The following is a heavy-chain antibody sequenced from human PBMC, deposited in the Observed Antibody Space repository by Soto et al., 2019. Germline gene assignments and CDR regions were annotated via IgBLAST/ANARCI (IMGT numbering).Heavy chain of an antibody. CDR1: GFTFSSYW. CDR3: VRTSLVVAAATREDY. V-gene: IGHV3-74*01. D-gene: IGHD2-15*01. J-gene: IGHJ4*02. Sequence: EVQLVESGGGLVQPGESLRLSCAASGFTFSSYWRHWVRQAPGKGLVWVSRINSDRSSTSYAGSVKGRFTISRDNAKNTLYLQMNSLRAEDTAVYYCVRTSLVVAAATREDYWGQGTLVTVSS. CDR2: INSDRSST.